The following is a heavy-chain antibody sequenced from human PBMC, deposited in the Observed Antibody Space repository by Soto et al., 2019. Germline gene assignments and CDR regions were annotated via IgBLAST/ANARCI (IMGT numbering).Heavy chain of an antibody. CDR2: ISAYYGDT. D-gene: IGHD4-17*01. V-gene: IGHV1-18*04. CDR1: GYTFITYG. Sequence: ASVKVSCKASGYTFITYGISWVRQAPGQGLEWMGWISAYYGDTTYAQKFQGRVTMTRDTSTSTAYMELRSLRSDDTAVYYCVREYPSGSTVYFRYWGQGTLVTVSS. CDR3: VREYPSGSTVYFRY. J-gene: IGHJ1*01.